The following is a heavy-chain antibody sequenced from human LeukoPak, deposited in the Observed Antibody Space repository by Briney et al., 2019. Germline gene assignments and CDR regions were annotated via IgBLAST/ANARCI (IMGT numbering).Heavy chain of an antibody. CDR1: GYTFTGYY. D-gene: IGHD3-10*01. Sequence: GASVKVSCTASGYTFTGYYMHWVRQAPGQGLEWMGWINPNSGGTNYAQKFQGWVTMTRDTSISTAYMELSRLRSDDTAVYYCARGGALLWFGELLPEYSDYWGQGTLVTVSS. J-gene: IGHJ4*02. CDR3: ARGGALLWFGELLPEYSDY. V-gene: IGHV1-2*04. CDR2: INPNSGGT.